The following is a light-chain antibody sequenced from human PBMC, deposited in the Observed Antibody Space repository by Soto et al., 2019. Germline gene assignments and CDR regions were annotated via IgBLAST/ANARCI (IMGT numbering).Light chain of an antibody. V-gene: IGLV4-69*01. CDR1: SGHSSYA. J-gene: IGLJ2*01. CDR3: QTWGTGIGV. CDR2: LNSDGRH. Sequence: QPVLTQSPSASASLGASVKLTCTLSSGHSSYAIAWHQQQPEKGPRYLMKLNSDGRHSKGDGIPDRFSGSSSGAERYLTISGLQSEDEADYYCQTWGTGIGVFGGGTQLTVL.